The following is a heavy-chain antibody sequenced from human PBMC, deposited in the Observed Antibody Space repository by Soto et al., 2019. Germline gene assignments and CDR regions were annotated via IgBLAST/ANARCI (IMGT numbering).Heavy chain of an antibody. CDR3: VKDSAXSSSSWTRRGYYYGMDV. CDR1: GFTFSGYA. CDR2: ISSNGGST. Sequence: GGSLRLSCSASGFTFSGYAMHWVRQAPGKGLEYVSAISSNGGSTYYADSVKGRFTISRDNSKNTLYLQMSSLRAEDTAVYYCVKDSAXSSSSWTRRGYYYGMDVWGPGTTVTVSS. D-gene: IGHD6-13*01. J-gene: IGHJ6*02. V-gene: IGHV3-64D*06.